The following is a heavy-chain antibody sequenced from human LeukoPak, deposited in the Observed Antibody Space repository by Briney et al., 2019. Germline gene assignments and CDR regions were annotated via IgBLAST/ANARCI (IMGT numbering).Heavy chain of an antibody. CDR3: AKDLGYLSFYQHGMDV. J-gene: IGHJ6*02. CDR1: GFTFSSYG. V-gene: IGHV3-30*18. CDR2: ISYDGSNK. Sequence: GRSLRLSCAASGFTFSSYGMHWVRQAPGKGLEWVAVISYDGSNKYYADSVRGRFTISRVNSKNTLYLQMNRLTDEDTAVYYCAKDLGYLSFYQHGMDVWGQGTTVTVSS. D-gene: IGHD2/OR15-2a*01.